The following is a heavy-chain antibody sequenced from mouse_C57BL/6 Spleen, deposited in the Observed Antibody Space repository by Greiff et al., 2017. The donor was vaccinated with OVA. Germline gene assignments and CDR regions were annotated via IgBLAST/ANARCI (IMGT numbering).Heavy chain of an antibody. CDR3: ARRDYDYDFWFAY. CDR2: IDPNSGGT. J-gene: IGHJ3*01. D-gene: IGHD2-4*01. CDR1: GYTFTSYW. Sequence: QVQLKQPGAELVKPGASVKLSCKASGYTFTSYWMHWVKQRPGRGLEWIGRIDPNSGGTKYNEKFKSKATLTVDKPSSTAYMQLSSLTSEDSAVYYCARRDYDYDFWFAYWGQGTLVTVSA. V-gene: IGHV1-72*01.